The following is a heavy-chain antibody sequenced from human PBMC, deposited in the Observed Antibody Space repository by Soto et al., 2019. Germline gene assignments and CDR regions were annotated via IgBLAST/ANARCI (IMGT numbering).Heavy chain of an antibody. CDR1: GFTFHDYA. Sequence: EVQLVESGGNLVQPGRSLRLSCAASGFTFHDYAMHWVRQAPGKGLEWVSRITWNSDSVAYADSVKGRFTISRDNAKTSLYLQMNSLRGEDTALYYCAKGPTGTEESFDYWGQGTLVTVSS. V-gene: IGHV3-9*01. J-gene: IGHJ4*02. CDR3: AKGPTGTEESFDY. D-gene: IGHD1-1*01. CDR2: ITWNSDSV.